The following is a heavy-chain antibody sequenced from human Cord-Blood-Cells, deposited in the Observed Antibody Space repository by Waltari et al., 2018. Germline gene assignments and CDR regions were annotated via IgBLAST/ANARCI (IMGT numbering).Heavy chain of an antibody. D-gene: IGHD5-12*01. Sequence: QVQLQESGPGLVKPSQTLSLTCPFSGGPISGGGYYWRWSRKQPGKGLELIGYIYYSGSTYYNPALKSRVTISVATSKNQFSLKLSSVTAADTAVYYCARVINSWLRFDYWGQGTLVTVSS. CDR2: IYYSGST. CDR3: ARVINSWLRFDY. V-gene: IGHV4-31*03. CDR1: GGPISGGGYY. J-gene: IGHJ4*02.